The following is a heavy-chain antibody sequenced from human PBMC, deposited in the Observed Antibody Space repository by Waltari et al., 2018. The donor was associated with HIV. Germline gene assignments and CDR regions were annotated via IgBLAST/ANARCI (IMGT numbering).Heavy chain of an antibody. Sequence: QLQLQESGPGLVKPSETLSLTCTVSGGSINRSSYYWGWIRQPPGKGPGGIGSINYSGNTYYNPSLKSRVTISVDTSKNQLSLKLSSVTAADTAVYYCARRSFGGYCSSSSCPSGWYFDLWGRGTLVTVSS. J-gene: IGHJ2*01. CDR2: INYSGNT. V-gene: IGHV4-39*01. D-gene: IGHD2-2*01. CDR1: GGSINRSSYY. CDR3: ARRSFGGYCSSSSCPSGWYFDL.